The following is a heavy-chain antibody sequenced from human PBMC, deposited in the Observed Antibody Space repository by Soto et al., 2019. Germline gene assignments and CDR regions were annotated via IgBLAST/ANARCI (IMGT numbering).Heavy chain of an antibody. CDR1: GSTFSSYA. CDR2: ISGSGGST. Sequence: GGSLRLSCTASGSTFSSYAMSWVRQAPGKGLEWVSAISGSGGSTYYADSVKGRFTISRDNSKNTLYLQMNSLRAEDTAVYYCAKGARGGYSSSWLHYWGQGTLVTVSS. D-gene: IGHD6-13*01. V-gene: IGHV3-23*01. J-gene: IGHJ4*02. CDR3: AKGARGGYSSSWLHY.